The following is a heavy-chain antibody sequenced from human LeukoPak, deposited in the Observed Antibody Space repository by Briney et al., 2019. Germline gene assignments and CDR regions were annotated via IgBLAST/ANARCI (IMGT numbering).Heavy chain of an antibody. CDR2: IYYSGNT. Sequence: SETLSLTCTVSGDSISGYYWTWIRQPPGKGLEWIGYIYYSGNTNYNPSLKNRVTISVDTSKNQFSLNLRSVTAADTAVNSCARGGWSHDYWGQGTLVTVSS. J-gene: IGHJ4*02. V-gene: IGHV4-59*01. CDR3: ARGGWSHDY. CDR1: GDSISGYY. D-gene: IGHD6-19*01.